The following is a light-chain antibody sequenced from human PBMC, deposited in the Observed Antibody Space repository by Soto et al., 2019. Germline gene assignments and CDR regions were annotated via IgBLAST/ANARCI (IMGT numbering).Light chain of an antibody. CDR2: GAS. V-gene: IGKV3D-20*02. CDR3: QQRSNWPSIS. CDR1: QSVATSQ. J-gene: IGKJ5*01. Sequence: EIVLTQSPATLSLSPGERATLFCRASQSVATSQVAWYQQKPGQAPRLLIGASSRATGVPDRFIASGSGTDFTLTISSLEPEDFAIYYCQQRSNWPSISFGQGTRLEIK.